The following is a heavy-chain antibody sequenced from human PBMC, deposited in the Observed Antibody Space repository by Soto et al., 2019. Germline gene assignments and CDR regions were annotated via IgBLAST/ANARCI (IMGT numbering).Heavy chain of an antibody. D-gene: IGHD6-13*01. CDR3: ARDYRSLYSSSWGGYYYYYYMDV. J-gene: IGHJ6*03. Sequence: GGSLRLSCAASGFTFSSYGMHWVRQAPGKGLEWVAVIWYDGSNKYYADSVKGRFTISRDNSKNTLYLQMNSLRAEDTAVYYCARDYRSLYSSSWGGYYYYYYMDVWGKGTTVTVSS. V-gene: IGHV3-33*01. CDR1: GFTFSSYG. CDR2: IWYDGSNK.